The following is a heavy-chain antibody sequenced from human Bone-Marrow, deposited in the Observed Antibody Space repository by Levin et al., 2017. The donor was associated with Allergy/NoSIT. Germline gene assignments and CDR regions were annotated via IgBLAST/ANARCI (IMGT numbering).Heavy chain of an antibody. D-gene: IGHD1-20*01. Sequence: SETLSLTCAVYGGSFSGYYWSWIRQPPGKGLEWIGEINHSGSTNYNPSLKSRVTISVDTSKNQFSLKLSSVTAADTAVYYCARGSKVGPYGYNWNQHLGGEPGAIDYWGQGTLVTVSS. CDR2: INHSGST. CDR1: GGSFSGYY. J-gene: IGHJ4*02. V-gene: IGHV4-34*01. CDR3: ARGSKVGPYGYNWNQHLGGEPGAIDY.